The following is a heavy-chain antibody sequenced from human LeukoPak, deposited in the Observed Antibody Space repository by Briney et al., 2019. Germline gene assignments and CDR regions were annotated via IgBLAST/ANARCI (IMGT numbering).Heavy chain of an antibody. J-gene: IGHJ4*02. CDR3: AREGGFYRPLDY. V-gene: IGHV4-34*10. D-gene: IGHD3-3*01. CDR1: GFSFSTYD. CDR2: VHLDGRT. Sequence: GSLRLSCAASGFSFSTYDMHWVRQPPGKGLEWIGEVHLDGRTNYNPSLESRLTMSVDVSENQVSLKLTSVTAADTAVYYCAREGGFYRPLDYSGQGTLVTVSS.